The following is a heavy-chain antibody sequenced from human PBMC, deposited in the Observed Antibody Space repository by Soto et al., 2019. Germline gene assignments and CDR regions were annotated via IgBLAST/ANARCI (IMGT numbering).Heavy chain of an antibody. CDR3: ARDESYSYGRDYYYYGMDV. V-gene: IGHV4-59*01. Sequence: LETLSLTCTVSGGSISSYYWSWIRQPPGKGLEWIGYIYYSGSTNYNPSLKSRVTISVDTSKNQFSLKLSSVTAADTAVYYCARDESYSYGRDYYYYGMDVWGQGTTVTISS. CDR1: GGSISSYY. J-gene: IGHJ6*02. CDR2: IYYSGST. D-gene: IGHD5-18*01.